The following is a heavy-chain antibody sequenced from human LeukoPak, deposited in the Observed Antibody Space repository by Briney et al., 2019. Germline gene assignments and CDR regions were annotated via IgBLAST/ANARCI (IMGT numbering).Heavy chain of an antibody. CDR3: ARSGGFGSDY. Sequence: SETLSLTCIVSYGSISSYYWSWIRQPPGKGLEWIGQIYSSGVTNYSPSLKSRVTISVDTSKNQFSLKLTSVTAADTAVYFCARSGGFGSDYWGQGTLVTVSS. CDR2: IYSSGVT. D-gene: IGHD6-25*01. J-gene: IGHJ4*02. CDR1: YGSISSYY. V-gene: IGHV4-59*01.